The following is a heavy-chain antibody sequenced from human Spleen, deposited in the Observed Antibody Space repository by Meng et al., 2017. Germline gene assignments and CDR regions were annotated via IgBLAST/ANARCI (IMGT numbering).Heavy chain of an antibody. CDR2: INHSGST. CDR1: GGSFSGYY. Sequence: SETLSLTCAVYGGSFSGYYWSWIRQPPGKGLEWIGEINHSGSTNYNPSLKSRVTISVDTSKNQFSLKLSSVTAADTAVYYCARGRGGYGDLDYWGQGTLVTVSS. CDR3: ARGRGGYGDLDY. J-gene: IGHJ4*02. V-gene: IGHV4-34*01. D-gene: IGHD4-17*01.